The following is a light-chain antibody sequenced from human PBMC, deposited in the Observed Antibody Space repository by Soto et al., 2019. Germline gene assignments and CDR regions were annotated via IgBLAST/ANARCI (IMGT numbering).Light chain of an antibody. Sequence: AIRMTQSPSSLSASPGDRVTITCRASQDISSYLAWYQQKPGKAPNLLIYVASTLQSGVPSRFSGSGSGTDFTLTISRLQSEDFANYYCQQYYEFPLTFGGVTKVQIK. J-gene: IGKJ4*01. CDR1: QDISSY. V-gene: IGKV1-8*01. CDR3: QQYYEFPLT. CDR2: VAS.